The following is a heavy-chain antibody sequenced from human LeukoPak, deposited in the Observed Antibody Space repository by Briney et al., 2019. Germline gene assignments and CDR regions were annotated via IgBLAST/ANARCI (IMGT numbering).Heavy chain of an antibody. Sequence: SETLSLTCTVSGGSISSYYWGWIRRPPGKGLEWIGSIYYSGATFYNPSLRSRVTISVDTSKNQFSLKLSSVTAADTAVYYCARLIPFSGWLYYFDFWGQGTLVTVSS. CDR3: ARLIPFSGWLYYFDF. CDR1: GGSISSYY. V-gene: IGHV4-39*01. CDR2: IYYSGAT. D-gene: IGHD6-19*01. J-gene: IGHJ4*02.